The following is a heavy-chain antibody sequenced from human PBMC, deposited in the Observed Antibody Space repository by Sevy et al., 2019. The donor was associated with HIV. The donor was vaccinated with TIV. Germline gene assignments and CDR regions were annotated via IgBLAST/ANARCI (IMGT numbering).Heavy chain of an antibody. CDR1: GFTFSDYH. CDR3: ARGKHVSDYYGSFDY. V-gene: IGHV3-11*05. Sequence: GGSLRLSCAASGFTFSDYHMNWIRQAPGKGLEWVSYISSLSTYTNYADSVRGRFTISRDNSKNTVYLDMSSLRAADTAVYYCARGKHVSDYYGSFDYWGQGTLVTVSS. J-gene: IGHJ4*02. D-gene: IGHD3-3*01. CDR2: ISSLSTYT.